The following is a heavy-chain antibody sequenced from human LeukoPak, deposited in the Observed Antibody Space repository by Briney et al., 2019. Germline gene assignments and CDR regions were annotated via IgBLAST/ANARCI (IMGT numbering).Heavy chain of an antibody. D-gene: IGHD4-17*01. V-gene: IGHV3-48*03. CDR2: ISSSGSTI. CDR3: ARESTVTRRRRGWFDP. Sequence: GGSLRLSCAASGFTFSSYAMSWVRQAPGKGLEWVSYISSSGSTIYYADSVKGRFTISRDNAKNSLYLQMNSLRAEDTAVYYCARESTVTRRRRGWFDPWGQGTLVTVSS. CDR1: GFTFSSYA. J-gene: IGHJ5*02.